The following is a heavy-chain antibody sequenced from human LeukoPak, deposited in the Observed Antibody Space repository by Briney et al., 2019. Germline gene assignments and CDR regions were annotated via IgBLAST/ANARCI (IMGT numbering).Heavy chain of an antibody. Sequence: GGSLRLSCAASGFTFSSVGMAWVRQAPGKGPEWVSAFSGSGGNTYYADSVKGRFTISRDNSKNTLYLQMNSLRAEDTAVYYCAKALYYYDSSGYEVPSYFDYWGQGTLVTVSS. V-gene: IGHV3-23*01. D-gene: IGHD3-22*01. J-gene: IGHJ4*02. CDR2: FSGSGGNT. CDR1: GFTFSSVG. CDR3: AKALYYYDSSGYEVPSYFDY.